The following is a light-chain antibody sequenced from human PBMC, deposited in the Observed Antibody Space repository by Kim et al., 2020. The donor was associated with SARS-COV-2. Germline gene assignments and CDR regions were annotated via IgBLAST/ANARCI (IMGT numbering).Light chain of an antibody. J-gene: IGLJ3*02. V-gene: IGLV2-11*01. CDR1: SSDVGGYNY. Sequence: QSALTQPRSVSWSPGQSVTISCTGTSSDVGGYNYVSWYQHHPGKAPKVMIYDVNERPSGVPDRFSGSKSGNTASLTISGLQADDEADYYCCSYAGSYTWVFGGGTQPTVL. CDR2: DVN. CDR3: CSYAGSYTWV.